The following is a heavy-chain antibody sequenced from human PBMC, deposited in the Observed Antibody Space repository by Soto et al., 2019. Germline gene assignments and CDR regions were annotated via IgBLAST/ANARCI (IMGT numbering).Heavy chain of an antibody. CDR2: INHSGST. D-gene: IGHD3-10*01. V-gene: IGHV4-34*01. CDR3: ARVSYYIVYYYYYMDV. J-gene: IGHJ6*03. CDR1: GGSFSGYY. Sequence: SETLSLTCAVYGGSFSGYYWSWIRQPPGKGLEWIGEINHSGSTNYNPSLKSRVTISVDTSKNQFSLKLSSVTAADTAVYYCARVSYYIVYYYYYMDVWGKGTTVTVSS.